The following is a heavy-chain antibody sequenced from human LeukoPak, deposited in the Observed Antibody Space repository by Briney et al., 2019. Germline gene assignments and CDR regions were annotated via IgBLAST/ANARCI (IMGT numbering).Heavy chain of an antibody. CDR2: INTYNGNT. Sequence: ASVKVSCKASAYTFNGYVISWVRQAPGQGLEWMGWINTYNGNTNYAQKLQGRVTMTTDTSTSTAYMELRSLRSDDRAMYYCARTRAGHFWSGHYGIDYWGQGTLVTVSS. CDR1: AYTFNGYV. J-gene: IGHJ4*02. D-gene: IGHD3-3*02. V-gene: IGHV1-18*01. CDR3: ARTRAGHFWSGHYGIDY.